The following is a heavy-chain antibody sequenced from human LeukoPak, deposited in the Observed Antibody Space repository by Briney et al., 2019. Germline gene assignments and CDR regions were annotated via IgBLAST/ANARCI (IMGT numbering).Heavy chain of an antibody. D-gene: IGHD5-18*01. CDR3: ARHPVDTAMVN. CDR1: GFTFDDYA. Sequence: GRSLRLSCAASGFTFDDYAMHWVRQAPGKGLEWVSGISWNSGSIGYADSVKGRFTISRDNAKNSLYLQINSLRAEDTAVYYCARHPVDTAMVNWGQGTLVTVSS. J-gene: IGHJ4*02. V-gene: IGHV3-9*01. CDR2: ISWNSGSI.